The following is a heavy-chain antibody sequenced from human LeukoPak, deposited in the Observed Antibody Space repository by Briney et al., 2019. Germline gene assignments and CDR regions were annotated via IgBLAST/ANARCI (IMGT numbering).Heavy chain of an antibody. J-gene: IGHJ1*01. CDR3: AISYSSSWYGLEYFQH. CDR2: ISWNSGSI. V-gene: IGHV3-9*01. CDR1: GFTFDDYA. Sequence: GRSLRLSCAASGFTFDDYAMHWVRQPPGKGLEWVSGISWNSGSIGYADSVKGRFTISRDNAKNSLYLQMNSLRAEDTAMYYCAISYSSSWYGLEYFQHWGQGTLVSVSS. D-gene: IGHD6-13*01.